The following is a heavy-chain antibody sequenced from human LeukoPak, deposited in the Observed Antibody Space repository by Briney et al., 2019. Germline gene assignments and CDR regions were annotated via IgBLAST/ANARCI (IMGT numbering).Heavy chain of an antibody. CDR1: GYTFTGYY. V-gene: IGHV1-2*06. Sequence: GASVKVSCKASGYTFTGYYMHWVRQAPGQGLEWMGRINPNSGGTNYAQKFQGRVTMTRDTSISTAYMELSRLRSDDTAVYYCARVRSSGWYVGYPFDYWGQGTLVAVSS. CDR3: ARVRSSGWYVGYPFDY. J-gene: IGHJ4*02. CDR2: INPNSGGT. D-gene: IGHD6-19*01.